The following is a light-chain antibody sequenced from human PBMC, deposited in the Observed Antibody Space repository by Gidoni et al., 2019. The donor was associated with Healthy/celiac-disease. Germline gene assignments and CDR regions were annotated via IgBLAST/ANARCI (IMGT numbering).Light chain of an antibody. V-gene: IGLV3-10*01. J-gene: IGLJ2*01. Sequence: SYELTQPPSVSVSPGQTARITCSGDALTKKYAYWYQQKSGQAPVLVIYEDSKRPSGIPEIFSGSSSGTMATLTISGAQVEDEADYYCYSTDSSGNHRGVFGGGTKLTVL. CDR3: YSTDSSGNHRGV. CDR1: ALTKKY. CDR2: EDS.